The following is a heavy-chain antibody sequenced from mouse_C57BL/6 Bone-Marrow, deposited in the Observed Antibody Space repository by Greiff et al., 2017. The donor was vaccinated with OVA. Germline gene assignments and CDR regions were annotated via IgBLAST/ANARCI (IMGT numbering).Heavy chain of an antibody. CDR1: VFTFPDFY. CDR3: ARLRLRRGDYFDY. Sequence: EVNVVESGGGLVQPGGSLSLSCAASVFTFPDFYMSLFRQPPGKALEVLGFLRNKANGYTTAYSASVKGRFTISRDNSQSILYLQMNALRAEDSATYYCARLRLRRGDYFDYWGQGTTLTVSS. V-gene: IGHV7-3*01. CDR2: LRNKANGYTT. J-gene: IGHJ2*01. D-gene: IGHD2-4*01.